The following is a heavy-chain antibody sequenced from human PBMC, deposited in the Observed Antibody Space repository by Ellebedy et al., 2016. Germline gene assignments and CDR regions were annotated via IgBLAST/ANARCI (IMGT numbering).Heavy chain of an antibody. CDR2: ISGAGYTT. CDR1: GFSFSNYF. Sequence: GGCLRLSXATSGFSFSNYFMTWIRRAPGKGLEWVATISGAGYTTFFADSVKGRFTISRDNSKNTLYLQMNNLRVDDTALYYCRQGHYFDQWGQGALVTVSS. V-gene: IGHV3-23*01. J-gene: IGHJ4*02. CDR3: RQGHYFDQ.